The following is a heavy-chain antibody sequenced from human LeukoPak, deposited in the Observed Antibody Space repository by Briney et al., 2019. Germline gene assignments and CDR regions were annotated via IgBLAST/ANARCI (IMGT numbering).Heavy chain of an antibody. CDR2: IYYSGST. V-gene: IGHV4-61*01. J-gene: IGHJ4*02. CDR1: GYSISSGYY. Sequence: SETLSLTCTVSGYSISSGYYWGWIRQPPGKGLEWIGYIYYSGSTNYNPSLKSRVTISVDTSKNQFSLKLSSVTAADTAVYYCARDVSEAYFDYWGQGTLVTVSS. CDR3: ARDVSEAYFDY.